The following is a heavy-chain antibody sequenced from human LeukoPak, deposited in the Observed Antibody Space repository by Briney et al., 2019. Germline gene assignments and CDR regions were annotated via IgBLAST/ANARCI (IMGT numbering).Heavy chain of an antibody. CDR2: IYYSGST. Sequence: SETLSLTCTVSGGSISSYYWSWIRQPPGKGLEWIGYIYYSGSTNYNPSLKSRVTISVDTSKSQFSLKLSSVTAADTAVYYCARGIRGYNWFDPWGQGTLVTVSS. CDR3: ARGIRGYNWFDP. J-gene: IGHJ5*02. D-gene: IGHD2-15*01. V-gene: IGHV4-59*01. CDR1: GGSISSYY.